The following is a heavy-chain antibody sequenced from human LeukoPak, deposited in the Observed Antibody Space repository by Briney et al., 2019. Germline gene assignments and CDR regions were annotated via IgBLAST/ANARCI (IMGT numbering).Heavy chain of an antibody. Sequence: GGSLRLSCAASGFTFSSYSMNWVRQAPGKGLEWVSYISSSSSTIYYADSVKGRFTISRDNAKNSLYLQMNSLRAEDTAVYYCAVPPYHDYSDYFDYWGQGTLVTVSS. V-gene: IGHV3-48*01. J-gene: IGHJ4*02. CDR3: AVPPYHDYSDYFDY. CDR1: GFTFSSYS. CDR2: ISSSSSTI. D-gene: IGHD4-11*01.